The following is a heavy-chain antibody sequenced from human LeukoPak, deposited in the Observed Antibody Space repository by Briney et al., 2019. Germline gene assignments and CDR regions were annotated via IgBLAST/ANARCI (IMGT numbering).Heavy chain of an antibody. CDR2: LGHEGTNK. Sequence: GGSLRLSCAASGFTFTSSGTHWVRQAPGKGLAWVAFLGHEGTNKYYADSVKGRFTISRDDSKNTLFLQMNSLRPEDTAVYYCAKDGHWTFDYWGQGTLVTVSP. D-gene: IGHD1-1*01. CDR3: AKDGHWTFDY. CDR1: GFTFTSSG. V-gene: IGHV3-30*02. J-gene: IGHJ4*02.